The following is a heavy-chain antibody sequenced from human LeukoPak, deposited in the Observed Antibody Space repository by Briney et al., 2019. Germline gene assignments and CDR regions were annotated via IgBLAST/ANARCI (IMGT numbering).Heavy chain of an antibody. Sequence: GGSPRLSCAASGFTFSSYGMHWVRQAPGKGLEWVGFIRYDGSNKYYADSVKGRFTISRDNSKNTLYLQMNSLRAEDTAVYYCAKDSRAFYYWYFDLWGRGTLVTVSS. CDR2: IRYDGSNK. CDR3: AKDSRAFYYWYFDL. D-gene: IGHD3-3*02. J-gene: IGHJ2*01. CDR1: GFTFSSYG. V-gene: IGHV3-30*02.